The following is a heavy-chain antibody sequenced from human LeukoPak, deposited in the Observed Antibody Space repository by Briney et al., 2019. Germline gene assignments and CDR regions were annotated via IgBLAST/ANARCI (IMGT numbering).Heavy chain of an antibody. CDR1: GFTFSSYA. CDR3: AKSLAVGATPSNPFDY. CDR2: ISGSGGST. D-gene: IGHD1-26*01. V-gene: IGHV3-23*01. J-gene: IGHJ4*02. Sequence: GGSLRLSCAASGFTFSSYAMSWVRQAPGKGLEWVSAISGSGGSTYYADSVKGRFTISRDNSKNTLYLQMNSLRAEDTAVYYCAKSLAVGATPSNPFDYWGQGTLVTVSS.